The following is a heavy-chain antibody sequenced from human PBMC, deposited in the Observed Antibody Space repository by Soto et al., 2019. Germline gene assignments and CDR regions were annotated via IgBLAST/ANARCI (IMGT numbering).Heavy chain of an antibody. CDR2: IYHGGST. D-gene: IGHD3-22*01. V-gene: IGHV4-38-2*01. CDR1: GYSISSGYY. J-gene: IGHJ5*02. Sequence: SETLSLTCAVSGYSISSGYYWGWLRHPPGKGLEWSGSIYHGGSTYYNPSLNSRVTLSIDMTNNHVSLILNSVTAADTAVYYCARAGPWVPYYYDSSPYTFESWFDPWGQGSLVTVSS. CDR3: ARAGPWVPYYYDSSPYTFESWFDP.